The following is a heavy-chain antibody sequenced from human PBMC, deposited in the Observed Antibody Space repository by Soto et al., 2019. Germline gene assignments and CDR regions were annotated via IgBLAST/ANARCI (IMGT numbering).Heavy chain of an antibody. D-gene: IGHD3-22*01. V-gene: IGHV3-53*01. CDR2: VYSGGTT. Sequence: GGSLRLSCAASGFTVSSNYMSWVRQAPGKGLEWVSVVYSGGTTYYADSVKGRFTISRDNSKNTLYLQMNSLRAEDTAVYYCATHHYYDSSGYYYLNYWGQGTLVTVSS. CDR1: GFTVSSNY. J-gene: IGHJ4*02. CDR3: ATHHYYDSSGYYYLNY.